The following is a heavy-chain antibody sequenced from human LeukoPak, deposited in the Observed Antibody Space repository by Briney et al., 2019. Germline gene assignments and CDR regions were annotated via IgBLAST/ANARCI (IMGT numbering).Heavy chain of an antibody. CDR3: ARDSRYSGYDSNSFDY. CDR1: GFSFSTYG. D-gene: IGHD5-12*01. J-gene: IGHJ4*02. V-gene: IGHV3-48*01. Sequence: PGGSLRLSCAASGFSFSTYGVNWVRQAPGKGLEWVSYITSSSSTIYYADSVKGRFTISRDNAKNSLYLQMNSLRAEDTAVYYCARDSRYSGYDSNSFDYWGQGTLVTVSS. CDR2: ITSSSSTI.